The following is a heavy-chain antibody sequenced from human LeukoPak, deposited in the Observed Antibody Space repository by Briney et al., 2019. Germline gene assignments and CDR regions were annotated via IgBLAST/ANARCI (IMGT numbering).Heavy chain of an antibody. V-gene: IGHV3-53*05. CDR1: GFTVSSNY. D-gene: IGHD6-19*01. CDR3: ARDLMVYSSGAEY. Sequence: GGSLRLSCAASGFTVSSNYMSWLRQAAGKGLDWVSVIYSGGSTYYADSVKGRFTISRDNSKNTLYLQMNSGRAEDTAVYYCARDLMVYSSGAEYWGQGSLVTVSS. CDR2: IYSGGST. J-gene: IGHJ4*02.